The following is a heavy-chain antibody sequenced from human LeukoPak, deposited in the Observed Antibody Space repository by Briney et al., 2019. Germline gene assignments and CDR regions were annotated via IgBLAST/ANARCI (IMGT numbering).Heavy chain of an antibody. J-gene: IGHJ4*02. CDR3: ARVDPSFDIVVVPAAPPGY. D-gene: IGHD2-2*01. CDR2: ISYDGSNK. Sequence: PGGSLRLSCAASGFTFSSYAMHWVRQAPGKGLEWVAGISYDGSNKYYADAVKGRFTISRDNSKNTLYLQMNSLRAEDTAVYYCARVDPSFDIVVVPAAPPGYWGQGTLVTVSS. CDR1: GFTFSSYA. V-gene: IGHV3-30-3*01.